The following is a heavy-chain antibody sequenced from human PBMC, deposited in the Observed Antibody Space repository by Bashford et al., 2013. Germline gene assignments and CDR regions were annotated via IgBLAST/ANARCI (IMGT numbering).Heavy chain of an antibody. D-gene: IGHD4-17*01. CDR2: INHSGST. J-gene: IGHJ4*02. Sequence: SSETLSLTCAVYGGSFSGYYWSWIRQPPGKGLEWIGEINHSGSTNYNPSLKSRVTISVDTSKNQFSLKLSSVTAADTAVYYCARGPXKLTTVNHFDYWGPGNPGHRLL. CDR3: ARGPXKLTTVNHFDY. V-gene: IGHV4-34*01. CDR1: GGSFSGYY.